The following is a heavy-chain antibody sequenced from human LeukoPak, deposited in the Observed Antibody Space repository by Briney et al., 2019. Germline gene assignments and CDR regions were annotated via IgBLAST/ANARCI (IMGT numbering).Heavy chain of an antibody. CDR3: TRALCINGVCEWFDP. D-gene: IGHD2-8*01. J-gene: IGHJ5*02. Sequence: SETLFLTCSVSGASVSSGNYLWSWFRQPTAKGLKWIGRLSTRGNTNYNPSLESRVTISGDTSKNQFSLQLRSVTAADTAVYYCTRALCINGVCEWFDPWGQGTLVTVSS. CDR1: GASVSSGNYL. V-gene: IGHV4-61*02. CDR2: LSTRGNT.